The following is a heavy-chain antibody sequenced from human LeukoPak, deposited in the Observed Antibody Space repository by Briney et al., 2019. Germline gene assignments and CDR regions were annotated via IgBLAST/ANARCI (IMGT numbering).Heavy chain of an antibody. CDR2: ISDIGSI. Sequence: PSETLSLTCTVSGGSISSYYWSWIRQPPGKGLEWIAYISDIGSINYNPPLKSRVTISLDTSKNQFSLKLSSVTAADTAVYYCAGHHPRNTVDFWGQGTLVTVPS. CDR1: GGSISSYY. V-gene: IGHV4-59*08. CDR3: AGHHPRNTVDF. J-gene: IGHJ4*02. D-gene: IGHD2-8*02.